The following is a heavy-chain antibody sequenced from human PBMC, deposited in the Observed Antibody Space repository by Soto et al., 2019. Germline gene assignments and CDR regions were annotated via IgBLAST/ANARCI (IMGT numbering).Heavy chain of an antibody. V-gene: IGHV4-4*02. Sequence: SETLSLTCAVSGGSISISNWWSCVRQPPGKGLEWIGEIYHSGSTNYNPSLKSRVTISVDKSKNQFSLKLSSVTAADTAVYYCARESSYCSSTSCYRYWFDPWGQGTLVTVSS. CDR2: IYHSGST. CDR1: GGSISISNW. D-gene: IGHD2-2*01. CDR3: ARESSYCSSTSCYRYWFDP. J-gene: IGHJ5*02.